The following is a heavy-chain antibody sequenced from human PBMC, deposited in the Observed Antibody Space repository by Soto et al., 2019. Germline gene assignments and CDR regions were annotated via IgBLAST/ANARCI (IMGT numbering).Heavy chain of an antibody. CDR3: ARDLPIAH. CDR1: GFTVSSNY. CDR2: IYSGGST. J-gene: IGHJ4*02. D-gene: IGHD3-22*01. Sequence: EVQLVESGGGLVQPGGSLRLSCAASGFTVSSNYMSWVRQAPGKGLEWVSVIYSGGSTYYADSVKGRFTISRDNSKTTLDLQMNSLRAEDTAVYYCARDLPIAHWGQGTLVTVSS. V-gene: IGHV3-66*01.